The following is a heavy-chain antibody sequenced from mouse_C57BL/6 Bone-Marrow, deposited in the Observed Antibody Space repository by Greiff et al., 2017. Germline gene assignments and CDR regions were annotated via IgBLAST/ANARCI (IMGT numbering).Heavy chain of an antibody. CDR3: ARPFAY. CDR1: GYTFTSYW. V-gene: IGHV1-69*01. CDR2: IDPSDSYT. J-gene: IGHJ3*01. Sequence: VQLQQPGAELVMPGASVKLSCKASGYTFTSYWMHWVKQRPGQGLEWIGEIDPSDSYTNYNQKFKGKSTLTVYKSSSTAYMQLSSLTSEDSAVYYCARPFAYWGQGTLVTVSA.